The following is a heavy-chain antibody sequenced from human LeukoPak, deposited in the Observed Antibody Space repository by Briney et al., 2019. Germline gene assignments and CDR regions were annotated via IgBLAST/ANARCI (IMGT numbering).Heavy chain of an antibody. CDR2: MSGSDGST. CDR3: AKNQGQWLVPVDY. J-gene: IGHJ4*02. V-gene: IGHV3-23*01. D-gene: IGHD6-19*01. CDR1: GFTFSSYA. Sequence: GGSLRLSCAASGFTFSSYAMSWVRQAPGKGLEWVSSMSGSDGSTYYADSVKGRFTISRDNSKNTLYLQMNNMRAEDTALYYCAKNQGQWLVPVDYWGQGTLVTVSS.